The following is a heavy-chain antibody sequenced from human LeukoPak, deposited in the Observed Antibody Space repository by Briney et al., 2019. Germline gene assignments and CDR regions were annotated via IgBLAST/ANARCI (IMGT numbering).Heavy chain of an antibody. Sequence: SETLSLTCAAYGGSFSGYYWSWIRQPPGKGLEWIGEINHSGSTNYNPSLKSRVTISVDTSKNQLSLKLSSVTAADTAVYYCARGGFGFGELVPSDWFDPWGQGTLVTVSS. V-gene: IGHV4-34*01. CDR2: INHSGST. J-gene: IGHJ5*02. CDR3: ARGGFGFGELVPSDWFDP. D-gene: IGHD3-10*01. CDR1: GGSFSGYY.